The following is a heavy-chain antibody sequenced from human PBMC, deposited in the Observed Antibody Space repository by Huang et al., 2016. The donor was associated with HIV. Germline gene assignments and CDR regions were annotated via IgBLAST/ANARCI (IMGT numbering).Heavy chain of an antibody. CDR2: IVTGNGHT. CDR1: GYTFSNSG. Sequence: QVHLVQSGAEVKKPGASVKISCQALGYTFSNSGLHWVRQAPGQGLEWLGWIVTGNGHTQYSQSFQGRVTVTRDTSASTAYMELSNLRSEDSAIYYCARNILAVTATYAFDLWGQGTMVTVSS. V-gene: IGHV1-3*04. CDR3: ARNILAVTATYAFDL. J-gene: IGHJ3*01. D-gene: IGHD2-21*02.